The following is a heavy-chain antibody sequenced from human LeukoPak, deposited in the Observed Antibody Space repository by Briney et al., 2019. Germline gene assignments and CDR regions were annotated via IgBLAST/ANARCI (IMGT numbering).Heavy chain of an antibody. V-gene: IGHV4-39*01. CDR2: IYYSGST. D-gene: IGHD3-10*01. CDR1: GGSISSNSYY. CDR3: ARNRYYYGSGNYGVPNWFDP. Sequence: SETLSLTRTVSGGSISSNSYYWGWIRQPPGKGLKWIGSIYYSGSTYYNPSLKSRVTISVDTSKNQFSLKLNSVTAADTAVYYCARNRYYYGSGNYGVPNWFDPWGQGTLVTVSS. J-gene: IGHJ5*02.